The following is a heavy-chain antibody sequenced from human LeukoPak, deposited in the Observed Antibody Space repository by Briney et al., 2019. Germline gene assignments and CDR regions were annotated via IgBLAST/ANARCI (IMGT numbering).Heavy chain of an antibody. CDR1: GFTFSNYS. Sequence: GRSLRLSCAASGFTFSNYSMHWVRQAPGKGLEWVAIISYDGSNKNHADAVKGRFTVSRDNSKNTLYLQMNSLSVEDAAMYYCAKDKNPYSGSYYSPDYWGQGTLVTVSS. D-gene: IGHD1-26*01. CDR2: ISYDGSNK. CDR3: AKDKNPYSGSYYSPDY. V-gene: IGHV3-30*18. J-gene: IGHJ4*02.